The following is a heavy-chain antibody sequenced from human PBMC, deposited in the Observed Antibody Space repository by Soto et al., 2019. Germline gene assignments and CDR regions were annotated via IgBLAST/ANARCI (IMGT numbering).Heavy chain of an antibody. CDR3: ARAASDDFWSGYPNWFDP. D-gene: IGHD3-3*01. CDR2: IYYSGST. Sequence: SETLSLTCTVSGGSISSYYWSWIRQPTGKELEWIGYIYYSGSTNYNPSLKSRVTISVDTSKNQFSLKLSSVTAADTAVYYCARAASDDFWSGYPNWFDPWGQGTLVTVSS. V-gene: IGHV4-59*01. J-gene: IGHJ5*02. CDR1: GGSISSYY.